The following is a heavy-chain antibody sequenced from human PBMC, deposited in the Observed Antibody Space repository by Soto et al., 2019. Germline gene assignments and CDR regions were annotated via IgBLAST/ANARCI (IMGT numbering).Heavy chain of an antibody. CDR2: MSSSSNYI. J-gene: IGHJ3*01. CDR3: ARGGYDIWSGFADAFDV. D-gene: IGHD3-3*01. CDR1: EFTLSSYS. V-gene: IGHV3-21*01. Sequence: PGGSLRLSCAASEFTLSSYSMNWVRQAPGKGLEWVSFMSSSSNYIYYTDSVKGRFTISRDSARNSLYLQMNSLRVEDTAVYYCARGGYDIWSGFADAFDVWGQGTVVTVSS.